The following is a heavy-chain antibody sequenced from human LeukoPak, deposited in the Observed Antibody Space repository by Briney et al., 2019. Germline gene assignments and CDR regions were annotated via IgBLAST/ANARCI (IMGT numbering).Heavy chain of an antibody. V-gene: IGHV4-59*01. CDR2: IYYSGST. CDR1: GGSLSSYY. D-gene: IGHD3-16*01. CDR3: ARGLGSGYYYGMDV. Sequence: WETLSLTCTVSGGSLSSYYWNWIRQPPGKGLEWIGYIYYSGSTNYNPSLKSRVTISQATSKNQFSLKLSSVTAADTAVYYCARGLGSGYYYGMDVWGQGTTVTVSS. J-gene: IGHJ6*02.